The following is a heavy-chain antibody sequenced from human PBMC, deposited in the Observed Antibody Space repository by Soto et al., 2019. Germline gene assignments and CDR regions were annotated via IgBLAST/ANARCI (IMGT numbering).Heavy chain of an antibody. J-gene: IGHJ4*02. CDR2: IQYRGIT. Sequence: SETLSLTCTVSGDSISSGGFYWSWIRQFPGKDLEWIGFIQYRGITDYNPSLKSRVTISVDTSKNQFSLKLSSVTAADTAVYYCARRTTVVTLYYFDYWGQGTLVTVSS. D-gene: IGHD4-17*01. CDR1: GDSISSGGFY. CDR3: ARRTTVVTLYYFDY. V-gene: IGHV4-39*01.